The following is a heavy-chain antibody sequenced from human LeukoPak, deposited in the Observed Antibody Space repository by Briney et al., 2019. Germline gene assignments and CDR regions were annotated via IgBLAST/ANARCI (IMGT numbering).Heavy chain of an antibody. V-gene: IGHV4-39*01. CDR2: IYYSGST. J-gene: IGHJ4*02. Sequence: SETLSLTCTVSGGSISSSSYYWGWIRQPPGKGLEWIGSIYYSGSTYYNPSLKSRVTISVDTSKNQFSLKLSSVTAADTAVYYCARTTTVTTFDYWGQGTLVTVFS. CDR3: ARTTTVTTFDY. CDR1: GGSISSSSYY. D-gene: IGHD4-17*01.